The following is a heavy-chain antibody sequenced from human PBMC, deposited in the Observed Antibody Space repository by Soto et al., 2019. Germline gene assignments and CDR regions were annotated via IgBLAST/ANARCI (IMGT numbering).Heavy chain of an antibody. J-gene: IGHJ6*02. CDR3: ARGPAVLAYYGMDV. D-gene: IGHD1-20*01. CDR1: GFTFSSYA. Sequence: QVQLVESGGGVVQPGRSLRLSCAASGFTFSSYAMHWVRQAPGKGLEWVAVISYDGSNKYYADSVKGRFTISRDNSKNTLYLQMNSLRAEDTAVYYCARGPAVLAYYGMDVWGQGTTVTVSS. V-gene: IGHV3-30-3*01. CDR2: ISYDGSNK.